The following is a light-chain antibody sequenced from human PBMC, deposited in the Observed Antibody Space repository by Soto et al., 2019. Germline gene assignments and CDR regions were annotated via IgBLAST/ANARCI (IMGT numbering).Light chain of an antibody. Sequence: EIVLTQSPGTLSLSPGERATLSCRASQSVSSSYLAWYQQKPGQAPRLLIYGASSSATDIPDRFSGSGSGTDFTLTISRLEPEEFAVYYCQQYGRSPYTFGQGTKLEIK. CDR1: QSVSSSY. CDR3: QQYGRSPYT. CDR2: GAS. J-gene: IGKJ2*01. V-gene: IGKV3-20*01.